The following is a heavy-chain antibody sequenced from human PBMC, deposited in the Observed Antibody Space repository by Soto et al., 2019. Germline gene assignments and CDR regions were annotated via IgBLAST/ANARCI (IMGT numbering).Heavy chain of an antibody. J-gene: IGHJ5*02. CDR2: IYPGQPDT. Sequence: PGESPKISCKGSGYSFTSYWIGRVRQMPGKVLQWMGIIYPGQPDTRYSPSVQGQVTVLADQSISTAYLQWSSLKASDTAMYYCARPAFYGSGSYWWFDPWGQGTLVTVSS. V-gene: IGHV5-51*01. CDR1: GYSFTSYW. D-gene: IGHD3-10*01. CDR3: ARPAFYGSGSYWWFDP.